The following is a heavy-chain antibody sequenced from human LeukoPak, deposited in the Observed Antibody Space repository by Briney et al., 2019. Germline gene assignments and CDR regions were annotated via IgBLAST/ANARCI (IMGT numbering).Heavy chain of an antibody. V-gene: IGHV1-58*01. CDR1: GFTFTSSA. CDR2: IVVGSGNT. D-gene: IGHD6-13*01. J-gene: IGHJ4*02. Sequence: GTSVKVSCKASGFTFTSSAVQGVRQARGQRLERIGWIVVGSGNTNYAQKFQERVTITRDMSTSTAYMELSSLRSEDTAVYYCAAGYSSSWYVGNYFDYWGQGTLVTVSS. CDR3: AAGYSSSWYVGNYFDY.